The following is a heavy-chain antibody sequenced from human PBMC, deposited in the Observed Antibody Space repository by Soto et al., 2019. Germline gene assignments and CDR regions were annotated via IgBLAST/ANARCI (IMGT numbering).Heavy chain of an antibody. Sequence: QIALKESGPTQVKPTQTLTLTCTFSGFSLSTSGEGVGWIRQPPGKALEWLALIYWNDDKPYSPSLKNRLTVSKDASKNQVVLTMTNMDPVHTATYYCVHSKYTDFWSGYYSFYFDYWCQGTLVTVSS. CDR2: IYWNDDK. V-gene: IGHV2-5*01. J-gene: IGHJ4*02. D-gene: IGHD3-3*01. CDR3: VHSKYTDFWSGYYSFYFDY. CDR1: GFSLSTSGEG.